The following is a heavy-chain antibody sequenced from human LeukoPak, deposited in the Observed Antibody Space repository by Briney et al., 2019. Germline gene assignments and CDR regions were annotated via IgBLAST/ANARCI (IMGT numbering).Heavy chain of an antibody. CDR1: GGSFSGYY. V-gene: IGHV4-34*01. CDR2: ISHSGST. D-gene: IGHD3-22*01. J-gene: IGHJ4*02. CDR3: ASEIDYYDSRGYIDY. Sequence: PSETLSLTCAVYGGSFSGYYWSWIRQPPGKGLEWIGEISHSGSTNYNPSLKSRVTISVDTSKNQFSLKMSSVTAAEMAVYYCASEIDYYDSRGYIDYWGQGILVTVSS.